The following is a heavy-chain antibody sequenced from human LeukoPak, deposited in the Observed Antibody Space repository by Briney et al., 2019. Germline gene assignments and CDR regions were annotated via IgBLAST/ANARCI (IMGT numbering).Heavy chain of an antibody. CDR1: GGSTSGNY. CDR2: IYATGST. D-gene: IGHD2-15*01. Sequence: PSETLSLTCSVSGGSTSGNYRSWIRQPAGRGLEWLGRIYATGSTNYNPYLERRVTMSVGTSNNHIPHNLMTATAADTAVVYCARSAQGWSGFSWFDPWGQGTLVTVSS. V-gene: IGHV4-4*07. CDR3: ARSAQGWSGFSWFDP. J-gene: IGHJ5*02.